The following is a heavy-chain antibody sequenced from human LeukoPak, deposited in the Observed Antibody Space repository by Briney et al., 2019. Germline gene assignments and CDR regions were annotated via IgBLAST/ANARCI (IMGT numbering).Heavy chain of an antibody. CDR2: IYYSGST. Sequence: SETLSLTCTVSGGSISSSSYYWGWIRQPPGKGLEWIGSIYYSGSTYYNPSLKSRVTISVDTSKNQFSLKLSSVTAADTAVYYCARDAGGSYDFDYWGQGTLVTVSS. V-gene: IGHV4-39*07. D-gene: IGHD1-26*01. CDR1: GGSISSSSYY. CDR3: ARDAGGSYDFDY. J-gene: IGHJ4*02.